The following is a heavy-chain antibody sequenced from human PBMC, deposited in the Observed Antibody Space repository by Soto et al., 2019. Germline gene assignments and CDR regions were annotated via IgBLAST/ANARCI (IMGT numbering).Heavy chain of an antibody. D-gene: IGHD1-1*01. Sequence: QAHLVESGGGVVQPGGSLTLSCAASGFTFSSYAMHWVRQAPGKGLEWVALMWYDRSHTYYAESVKGRFNISRDESKNMLFLHMRGLRAEDTAVYYCSIDRSWRTGYYSGIDVWGQGTTVPVS. CDR1: GFTFSSYA. J-gene: IGHJ6*02. V-gene: IGHV3-33*01. CDR2: MWYDRSHT. CDR3: SIDRSWRTGYYSGIDV.